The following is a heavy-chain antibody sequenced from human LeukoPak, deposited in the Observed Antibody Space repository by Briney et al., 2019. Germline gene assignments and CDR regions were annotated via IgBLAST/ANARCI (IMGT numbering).Heavy chain of an antibody. CDR2: IYTGDSDT. V-gene: IGHV5-51*01. CDR1: GYSFTSYW. Sequence: GESLKISCKGSGYSFTSYWIGWVRQMPGKGLEWMGIIYTGDSDTRYSPSFQGQVTISADKSISTAYLQWSSLKASDTAMYYCAILPVAYYGSGSYYDYWGQGTLVTVSS. D-gene: IGHD3-10*01. CDR3: AILPVAYYGSGSYYDY. J-gene: IGHJ4*02.